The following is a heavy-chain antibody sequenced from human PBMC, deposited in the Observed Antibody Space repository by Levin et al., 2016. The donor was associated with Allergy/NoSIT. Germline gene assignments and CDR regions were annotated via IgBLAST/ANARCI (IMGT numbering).Heavy chain of an antibody. D-gene: IGHD3-3*01. V-gene: IGHV3-23*01. Sequence: WIRQPPGKGLEWVSAISGSGGSTYYADSVKGRFTISRDNSKNTLYLQMNSLRAEDTAVYYCAPGLWSDLYFDYWGQGTLVTVSS. CDR3: APGLWSDLYFDY. J-gene: IGHJ4*02. CDR2: ISGSGGST.